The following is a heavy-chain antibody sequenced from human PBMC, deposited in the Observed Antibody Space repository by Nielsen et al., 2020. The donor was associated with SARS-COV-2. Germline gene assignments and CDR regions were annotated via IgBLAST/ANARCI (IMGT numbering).Heavy chain of an antibody. Sequence: GESLKISCAASGFIFGSHAMHWVRQAPGKGLEWLTIISYDGSNALYADAVKGRFTISRDSSKNMLYLQMNSLRAEDTAVYYCARGRLERYYDYWGRGTLVTVSS. V-gene: IGHV3-30*04. D-gene: IGHD1-1*01. CDR1: GFIFGSHA. CDR2: ISYDGSNA. CDR3: ARGRLERYYDY. J-gene: IGHJ4*02.